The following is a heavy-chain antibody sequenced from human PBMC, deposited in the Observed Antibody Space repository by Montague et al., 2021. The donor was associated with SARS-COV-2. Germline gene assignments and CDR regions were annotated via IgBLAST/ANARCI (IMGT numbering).Heavy chain of an antibody. Sequence: SETLSLTCAVYGGSTASHYWNWIRQSPGKRPEWIGYIYYNGNTKYNPSLQSRVTISVDTSENQFSLKLNSVTAADTAVYFCARGWAFDHWGQGRLVTVSS. CDR2: IYYNGNT. J-gene: IGHJ3*01. D-gene: IGHD6-19*01. V-gene: IGHV4-59*08. CDR3: ARGWAFDH. CDR1: GGSTASHY.